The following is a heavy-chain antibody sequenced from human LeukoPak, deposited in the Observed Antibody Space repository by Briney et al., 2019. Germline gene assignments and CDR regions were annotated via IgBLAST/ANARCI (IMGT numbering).Heavy chain of an antibody. V-gene: IGHV1-18*01. J-gene: IGHJ4*02. Sequence: ASVKVSCNASGYTFTSYDINWVRQAPGQGLEWMGWISAYNGNTNYAQKLQGRVTMTTDTSTSTAYMELRSLRSDDTAVYYCARTRVVPAARVIDYWGQGTLVTVSS. CDR2: ISAYNGNT. CDR1: GYTFTSYD. CDR3: ARTRVVPAARVIDY. D-gene: IGHD2-2*01.